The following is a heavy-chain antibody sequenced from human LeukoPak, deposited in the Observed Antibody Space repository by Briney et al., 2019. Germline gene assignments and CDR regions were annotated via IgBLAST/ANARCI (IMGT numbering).Heavy chain of an antibody. Sequence: ASVKVSCKVSGYTLTELSMHWVRQAPGKGLEWMGGFDPEDGETIYAQKFQGRVTMTEDTSTDTAYMELSSLRSEDTAVYYCATYGDYAGRRLRPFDYWGQGTLVTVSS. J-gene: IGHJ4*02. V-gene: IGHV1-24*01. D-gene: IGHD2-2*01. CDR2: FDPEDGET. CDR1: GYTLTELS. CDR3: ATYGDYAGRRLRPFDY.